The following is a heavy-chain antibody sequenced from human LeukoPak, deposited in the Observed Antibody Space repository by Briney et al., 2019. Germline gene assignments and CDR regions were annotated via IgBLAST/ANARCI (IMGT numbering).Heavy chain of an antibody. V-gene: IGHV3-30-3*01. CDR2: ISYDGSNK. CDR3: AKDAVTTGEFDY. CDR1: GFTFSSYA. J-gene: IGHJ4*02. Sequence: GGSLRLSCAASGFTFSSYAMHWVRQAPGKGLEWVAVISYDGSNKYYADSMKGRFTISRDNSKNSLYLQMNSLRAEDTALYYCAKDAVTTGEFDYWGQGTLVTVSS. D-gene: IGHD4-17*01.